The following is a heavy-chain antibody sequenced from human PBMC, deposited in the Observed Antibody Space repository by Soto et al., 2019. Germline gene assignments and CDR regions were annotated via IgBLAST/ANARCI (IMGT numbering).Heavy chain of an antibody. CDR3: AADPGIAVAGYYYYYGMDV. CDR2: IVVGSGNT. CDR1: GFTFTSSA. J-gene: IGHJ6*02. V-gene: IGHV1-58*01. D-gene: IGHD6-19*01. Sequence: SVKVSCKASGFTFTSSAVQWVRQARGQRLEWIGWIVVGSGNTNYAQKFQEGVTITRDMSTSTAYMELSSLRSEDTAVYYCAADPGIAVAGYYYYYGMDVWGQGTTVTVSS.